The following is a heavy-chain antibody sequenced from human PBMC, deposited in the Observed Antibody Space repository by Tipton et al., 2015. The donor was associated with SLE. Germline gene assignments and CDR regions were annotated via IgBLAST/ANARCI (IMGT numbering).Heavy chain of an antibody. CDR3: ARDRDGDDRDVLDI. V-gene: IGHV4-59*01. D-gene: IGHD4-17*01. J-gene: IGHJ3*02. CDR1: AVSMTGSY. Sequence: TLSLTCSVSAVSMTGSYWSWIRQPPGKGLEWIGYIYYTGTTHYNPSLKSRVTISVDTSKNQFSLKLRSVTAADTALYYCARDRDGDDRDVLDIWGQGTLVTVSS. CDR2: IYYTGTT.